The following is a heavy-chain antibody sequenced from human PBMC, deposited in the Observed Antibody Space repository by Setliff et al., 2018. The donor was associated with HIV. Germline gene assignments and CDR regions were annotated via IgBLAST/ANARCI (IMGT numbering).Heavy chain of an antibody. D-gene: IGHD6-19*01. V-gene: IGHV4-38-2*02. CDR1: GSFINSDY. CDR3: ARHRDSSGWYGDYYYYMDV. CDR2: IYHSATT. J-gene: IGHJ6*03. Sequence: SETLSLTCTVSGSFINSDYWGWIRQPPGKGLEWIWSIYHSATTYYNPSLWGRVTISIDTSKNQFSLKLSSVTAADTAVYYCARHRDSSGWYGDYYYYMDVWGKGTTVTVSS.